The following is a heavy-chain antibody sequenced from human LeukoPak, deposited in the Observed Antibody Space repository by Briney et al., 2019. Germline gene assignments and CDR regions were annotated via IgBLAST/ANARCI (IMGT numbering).Heavy chain of an antibody. Sequence: SSETLSLTCTVSGGSISSYYWSWIRQPAGKGLEWIGRIYTSGSTNYNPSLKSRVTMSVDTSKNQFSLKLSSVTAADTAVYYCARDRADCSSTSCYALFDYWGQGTLVTVSS. CDR3: ARDRADCSSTSCYALFDY. CDR1: GGSISSYY. J-gene: IGHJ4*02. V-gene: IGHV4-4*07. CDR2: IYTSGST. D-gene: IGHD2-2*01.